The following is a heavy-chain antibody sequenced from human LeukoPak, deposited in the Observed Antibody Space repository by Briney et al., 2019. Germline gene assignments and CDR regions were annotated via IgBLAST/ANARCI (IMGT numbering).Heavy chain of an antibody. V-gene: IGHV4-39*01. J-gene: IGHJ5*02. CDR1: GGSIRRSNYY. CDR2: IYYSGST. D-gene: IGHD3-22*01. Sequence: SETLSLTCNVLGGSIRRSNYYWGWIRQPPGKGLEWIGSIYYSGSTYYNPSLKGRGTMSVDTSNNQFSLKLTSATATDTAVYYCVRLFYYDSRGPPSWGQGTLVTVSS. CDR3: VRLFYYDSRGPPS.